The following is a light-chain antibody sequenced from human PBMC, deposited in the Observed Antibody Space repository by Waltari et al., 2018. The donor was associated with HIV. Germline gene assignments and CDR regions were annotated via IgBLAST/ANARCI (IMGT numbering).Light chain of an antibody. V-gene: IGKV3-20*01. Sequence: ELVLTQSPGTLSLSPGERATLSCRASQSVSSTYLAWYQQKPGQAPRLLIYGASTRATGIPDRFSGIGSGTDFTLTISRLEPEDFAVYYCQQYGSSSWTFGQGTKVEIK. CDR2: GAS. CDR1: QSVSSTY. J-gene: IGKJ1*01. CDR3: QQYGSSSWT.